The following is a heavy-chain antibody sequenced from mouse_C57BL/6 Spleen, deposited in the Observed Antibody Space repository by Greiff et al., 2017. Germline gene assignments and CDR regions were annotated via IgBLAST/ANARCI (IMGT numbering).Heavy chain of an antibody. CDR2: IYPGSGST. CDR3: ARCCYSNYEGYFDY. Sequence: QVQLQQPGAELVKPGASVKMSCKASGYTFTSYWITWVKQRPGQGLEWIGDIYPGSGSTNYNEKFKSKATLTVDTSSSTAYMQRSSLTSEDSAVYYCARCCYSNYEGYFDYWGQGTTLAVAS. CDR1: GYTFTSYW. D-gene: IGHD2-5*01. V-gene: IGHV1-55*01. J-gene: IGHJ2*01.